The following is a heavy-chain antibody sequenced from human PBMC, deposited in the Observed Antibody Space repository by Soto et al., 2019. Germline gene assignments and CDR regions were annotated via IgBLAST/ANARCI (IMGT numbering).Heavy chain of an antibody. CDR3: TGLWFGEIYNY. CDR1: GFSFKNAW. Sequence: EVELVESGGGLVKPGGSLTLSCAASGFSFKNAWMNWVRQAPGKGLEWVGRIENKNDGGTTDYAAFVKGRFTISRDASENTLDLHMNGLKTEDTGVYFCTGLWFGEIYNYWGQGSLVTVSS. CDR2: IENKNDGGTT. V-gene: IGHV3-15*07. J-gene: IGHJ4*01. D-gene: IGHD3-10*01.